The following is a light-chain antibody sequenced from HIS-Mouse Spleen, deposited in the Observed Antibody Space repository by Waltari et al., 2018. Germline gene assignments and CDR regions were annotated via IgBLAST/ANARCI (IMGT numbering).Light chain of an antibody. CDR1: NLGDKF. CDR3: QAWDSSYSV. J-gene: IGLJ2*01. Sequence: SYELTQPPSVSVSPGQPASITCSGDNLGDKFACWYQQKPGQSPVLVIYQDSKRPSGIPERFSGSNSGNTATLTISGTQAMDEADYYCQAWDSSYSVFGGGTKLTVL. V-gene: IGLV3-1*01. CDR2: QDS.